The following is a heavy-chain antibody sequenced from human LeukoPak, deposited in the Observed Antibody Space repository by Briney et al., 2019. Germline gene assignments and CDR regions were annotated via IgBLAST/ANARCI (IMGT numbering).Heavy chain of an antibody. Sequence: GASVKVSCKVSGYTLTELSMHWVRQAPGKGLEWMGGFDPEDGETIYAQKFQGRVTITRDTSASTAYMELSSLRSEDTAVYYCARARGYCSGGSCYSYAFDIWGQGTMVTVSS. CDR3: ARARGYCSGGSCYSYAFDI. CDR1: GYTLTELS. D-gene: IGHD2-15*01. V-gene: IGHV1-24*01. CDR2: FDPEDGET. J-gene: IGHJ3*02.